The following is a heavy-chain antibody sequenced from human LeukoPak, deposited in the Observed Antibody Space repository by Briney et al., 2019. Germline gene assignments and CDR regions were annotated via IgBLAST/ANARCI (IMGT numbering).Heavy chain of an antibody. V-gene: IGHV3-11*06. Sequence: GGSLRLSCAASGFTFSDYYMSWIRQAPGKGLEWVSYISSSSDYTNYADSVRGRFTISRDNAKNSLYLQMNSLRAEDTAVYDCARPPYSSSWDPGWFDPWGQGTLITVSS. CDR1: GFTFSDYY. CDR3: ARPPYSSSWDPGWFDP. D-gene: IGHD6-13*01. CDR2: ISSSSDYT. J-gene: IGHJ5*02.